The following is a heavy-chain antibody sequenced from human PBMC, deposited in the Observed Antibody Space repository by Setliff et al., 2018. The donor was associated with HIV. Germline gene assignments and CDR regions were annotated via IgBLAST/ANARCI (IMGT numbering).Heavy chain of an antibody. J-gene: IGHJ6*02. CDR2: IIPIYGTP. Sequence: SVKVSCKASGGTFSSYSINWVRQAPGQGLEWIGGIIPIYGTPIYAQKFQGKVTITADESTSTAYMELSSLRSEDTAVYYCARGDYGSGSYYPYYFYYGMDVWGQGTTVTVSS. V-gene: IGHV1-69*13. D-gene: IGHD3-10*01. CDR3: ARGDYGSGSYYPYYFYYGMDV. CDR1: GGTFSSYS.